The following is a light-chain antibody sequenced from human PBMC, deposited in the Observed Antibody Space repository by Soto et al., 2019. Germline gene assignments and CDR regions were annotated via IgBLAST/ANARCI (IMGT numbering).Light chain of an antibody. J-gene: IGKJ1*01. V-gene: IGKV3-20*01. CDR2: GAS. CDR3: QQYGRSPRT. CDR1: QSVLNNN. Sequence: DIVLTQSPGTLSLSPGDRATLSCRASQSVLNNNLAWYQQKPGQAPRLLIYGASSRATGIPDRFTGSGSGTDFALTISRLEPEDFAVYYCQQYGRSPRTFGHGTKVDIK.